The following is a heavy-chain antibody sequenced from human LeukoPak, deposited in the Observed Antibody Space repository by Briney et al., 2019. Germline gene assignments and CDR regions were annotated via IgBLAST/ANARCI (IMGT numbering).Heavy chain of an antibody. V-gene: IGHV4-59*01. CDR3: ARVVLGSGSYYPDY. D-gene: IGHD3-10*01. CDR1: NGSISSYY. Sequence: SETLSLTCNVSNGSISSYYWSWIRQPPGKGLEWIGYVYYSGSTNYNPSLKSRVTISVDTSKNQFSLKLSSVTAADTAVYYCARVVLGSGSYYPDYWGQGTLVTVSS. CDR2: VYYSGST. J-gene: IGHJ4*02.